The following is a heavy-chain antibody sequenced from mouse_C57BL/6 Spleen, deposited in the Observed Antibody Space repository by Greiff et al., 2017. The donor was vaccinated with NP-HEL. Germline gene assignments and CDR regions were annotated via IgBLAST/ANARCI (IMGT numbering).Heavy chain of an antibody. J-gene: IGHJ2*01. Sequence: EVQVVASGGGLVKPGGSLKLSCAASGFTFSSYAMSWVRQTPEKRLEWVATISDGGSYTYYPDNVKGRFTIARDNAKNNLYLQMSHLKSEDTAMYYCARVSYDYDVFDYWGQGTTLTVAS. CDR2: ISDGGSYT. D-gene: IGHD2-4*01. CDR1: GFTFSSYA. CDR3: ARVSYDYDVFDY. V-gene: IGHV5-4*01.